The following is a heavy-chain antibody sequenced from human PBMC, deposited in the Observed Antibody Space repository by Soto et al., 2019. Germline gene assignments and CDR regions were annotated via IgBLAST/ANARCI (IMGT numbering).Heavy chain of an antibody. Sequence: QVQLVESGGGVVQPGRSLRLSCAASGFTFSSYGMHWVRQAPGKGLEWVAVISYDGSNKYYADSVKGRFTISRDNSKNTLYLQMNSLRAEDTAVYYCAKDRYGSSSYGMDVWGQGTTVTVSS. V-gene: IGHV3-30*18. CDR3: AKDRYGSSSYGMDV. CDR2: ISYDGSNK. J-gene: IGHJ6*02. CDR1: GFTFSSYG. D-gene: IGHD6-6*01.